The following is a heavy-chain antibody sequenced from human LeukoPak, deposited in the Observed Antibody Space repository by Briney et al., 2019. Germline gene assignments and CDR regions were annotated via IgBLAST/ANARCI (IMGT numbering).Heavy chain of an antibody. Sequence: GGSLRLSCAASGFTFSSYSMNWVRQAPGKGLEWVSSISSSSSYIYYADSVKGRFTISRDNAKNSLYLQMNSLRAEDTAVYYCAKVPSRDYYYGMDVWGQGTTVTVSS. CDR1: GFTFSSYS. J-gene: IGHJ6*02. V-gene: IGHV3-21*04. CDR2: ISSSSSYI. CDR3: AKVPSRDYYYGMDV.